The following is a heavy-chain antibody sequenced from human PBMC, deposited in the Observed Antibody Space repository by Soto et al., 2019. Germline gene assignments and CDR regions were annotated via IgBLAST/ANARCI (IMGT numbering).Heavy chain of an antibody. CDR3: AKEKISTSCCNWFDP. V-gene: IGHV3-15*07. CDR1: GFTFSNAW. D-gene: IGHD2-2*01. Sequence: PGGSLRLSCAASGFTFSNAWMNWVRQAPGKGLEWVGRIKSKTDGGTTDYAAPVKGRFAISRDDSKNTLYLQMNSLKTEDTAVYYCAKEKISTSCCNWFDPWGQGTLVTVSS. J-gene: IGHJ5*02. CDR2: IKSKTDGGTT.